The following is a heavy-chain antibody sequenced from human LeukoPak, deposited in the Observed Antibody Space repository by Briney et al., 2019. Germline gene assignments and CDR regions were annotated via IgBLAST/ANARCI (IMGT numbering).Heavy chain of an antibody. CDR1: GFTVSTYG. CDR3: APAGE. V-gene: IGHV3-30*02. Sequence: GGSLRLSCAASGFTVSTYGMHWVRQAPGKGLEWVAFIWHDGTNKYYADSVKGRFTISRDDSKNTLYLQMNSLRAEDTAVYYCAPAGEGGQGTLVTVSS. J-gene: IGHJ4*02. D-gene: IGHD3-16*01. CDR2: IWHDGTNK.